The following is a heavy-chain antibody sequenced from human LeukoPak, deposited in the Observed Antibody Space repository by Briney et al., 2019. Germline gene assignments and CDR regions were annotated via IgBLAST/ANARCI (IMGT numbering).Heavy chain of an antibody. D-gene: IGHD3-22*01. CDR3: ARREISSGYVYYFDY. J-gene: IGHJ4*02. CDR2: IYYSGST. V-gene: IGHV4-59*01. CDR1: GGSFSSYY. Sequence: SETLSLPCTVTGGSFSSYYWSWIRQPPGKGLEWIGYIYYSGSTNYNPSLTSRVTISVDTSKNQFSLKLSSVTAADTAVYYCARREISSGYVYYFDYWGQGTLVTVSS.